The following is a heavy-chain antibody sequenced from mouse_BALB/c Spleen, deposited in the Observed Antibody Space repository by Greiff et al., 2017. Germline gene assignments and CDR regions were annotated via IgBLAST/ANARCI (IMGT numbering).Heavy chain of an antibody. D-gene: IGHD1-1*01. Sequence: VQLQQSGAELVKPGASVKLSCTASGFNIKDTYMHWVKQRPEQGLEWIGRIDPANGNTKYDPKFQGKATITADTSSNTAYLQLSSLTSEDTAVYYCASLRFITTVVGDWYFDVWGAGTTVTVSS. CDR2: IDPANGNT. J-gene: IGHJ1*01. CDR1: GFNIKDTY. CDR3: ASLRFITTVVGDWYFDV. V-gene: IGHV14-3*02.